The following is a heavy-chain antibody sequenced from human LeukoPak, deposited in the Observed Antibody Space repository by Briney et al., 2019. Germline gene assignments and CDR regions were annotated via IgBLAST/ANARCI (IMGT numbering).Heavy chain of an antibody. CDR1: GGTFSSYA. Sequence: RASVKVSCKASGGTFSSYAISWVRQAPGQGLEWMGGIIRIFGTANYAQKFQGRVTITTDESTSTAYMELRSLRSEDTAVYYCARHPRWSGYYSRNYYYYMDVWGKGTTVTVSS. CDR3: ARHPRWSGYYSRNYYYYMDV. J-gene: IGHJ6*03. D-gene: IGHD3-3*01. V-gene: IGHV1-69*05. CDR2: IIRIFGTA.